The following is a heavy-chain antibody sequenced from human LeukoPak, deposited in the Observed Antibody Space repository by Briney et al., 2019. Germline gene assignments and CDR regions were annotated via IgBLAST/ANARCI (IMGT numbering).Heavy chain of an antibody. D-gene: IGHD3-10*01. V-gene: IGHV1-69*04. Sequence: SVKVSCKASGGTFSSYAISWVRQAPGQGLEWMGRIIPILGIANYAQKFQGRVTITADKSTSTASMELSSLRSEDTAVYYCAKGEVWFGRGYGMDVWGQGTTVTVSS. CDR3: AKGEVWFGRGYGMDV. J-gene: IGHJ6*02. CDR2: IIPILGIA. CDR1: GGTFSSYA.